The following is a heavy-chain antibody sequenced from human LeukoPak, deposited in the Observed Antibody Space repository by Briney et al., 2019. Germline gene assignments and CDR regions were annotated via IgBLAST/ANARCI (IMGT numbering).Heavy chain of an antibody. CDR1: GFTFSSYA. D-gene: IGHD3-10*01. V-gene: IGHV3-23*01. J-gene: IGHJ4*02. CDR2: VTGSGSTR. CDR3: ARDRDDGSFDY. Sequence: GGSLRLSCAASGFTFSSYAMAWVRQAPGKGLEWVSVVTGSGSTRFYADTVKGRFTVSRDNSKNTLYLQMNSLRAEDTAVYYCARDRDDGSFDYWGQGTLVTVSS.